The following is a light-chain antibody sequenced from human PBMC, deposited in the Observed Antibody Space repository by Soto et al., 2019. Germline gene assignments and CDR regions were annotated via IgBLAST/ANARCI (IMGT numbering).Light chain of an antibody. V-gene: IGKV3-20*01. CDR1: RSINSKF. CDR3: QQYNAYPRT. CDR2: GAS. J-gene: IGKJ1*01. Sequence: EIVLTQSPGTLSLSPGEGATLSCRASRSINSKFLACYQQKPCQAPSLLTYGASSRATDVPDRVSGSGSGTDVTLTTSRLEPEDVAVEYCQQYNAYPRTFGHGTKVDIK.